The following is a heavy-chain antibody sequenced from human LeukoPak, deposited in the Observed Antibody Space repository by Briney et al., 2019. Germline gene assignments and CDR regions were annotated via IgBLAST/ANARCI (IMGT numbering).Heavy chain of an antibody. V-gene: IGHV4-59*01. CDR1: GGSISSYY. Sequence: SETLSLTCTVSGGSISSYYWSWIRQPPGKGLEWIGYIYYSGSTNYNPSLKSRVTVSVDTSKNQFSLKLSSVTAADTAVYYCARDRPNDYGDKGWFDPWGQGTLVTVSS. CDR3: ARDRPNDYGDKGWFDP. J-gene: IGHJ5*02. CDR2: IYYSGST. D-gene: IGHD4-17*01.